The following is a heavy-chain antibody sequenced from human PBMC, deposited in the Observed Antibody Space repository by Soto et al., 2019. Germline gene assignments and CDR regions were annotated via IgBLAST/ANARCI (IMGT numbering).Heavy chain of an antibody. J-gene: IGHJ5*02. V-gene: IGHV4-34*01. Sequence: SETLSLTCAFYGGSFSGYYWSWIRQPTGKGLEWIGEINHSGSTNYNPSLKSRVTISVDTSKNQFSLKLSSVTAADTAVYYCARGGPLFYYGSGSYYKETNWFDPWGQGTLVTVSS. CDR1: GGSFSGYY. D-gene: IGHD3-10*01. CDR3: ARGGPLFYYGSGSYYKETNWFDP. CDR2: INHSGST.